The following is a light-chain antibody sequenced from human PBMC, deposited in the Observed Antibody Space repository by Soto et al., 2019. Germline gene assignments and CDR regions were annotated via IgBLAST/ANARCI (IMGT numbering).Light chain of an antibody. CDR1: RSNVASNT. CDR2: SNN. CDR3: AAWDDSLNAVL. V-gene: IGLV1-44*01. Sequence: QSALTQPPSASGTPGQRVTISCSGSRSNVASNTVNWYQQLPGTAPGVLIYSNNQRPSGVPGRFSGSKTGTSASLAISGLRSEDEGDYYCAAWDDSLNAVLFGGGTKLTVL. J-gene: IGLJ3*02.